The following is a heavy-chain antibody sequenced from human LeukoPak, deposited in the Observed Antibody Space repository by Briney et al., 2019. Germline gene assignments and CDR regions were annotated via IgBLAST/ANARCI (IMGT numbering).Heavy chain of an antibody. J-gene: IGHJ4*02. CDR3: AHRLSADLGGGGFDY. D-gene: IGHD3-16*01. CDR1: GFSLSTTGVG. Sequence: SGPTLVKPTQTLTLTCTFSGFSLSTTGVGVGWIRPPPGKALEWLALIYWNDDKYYSPSLKNRLTITKDTSKNQVVLTMTNMDPVDTATYRCAHRLSADLGGGGFDYWGQGILVTVSS. V-gene: IGHV2-5*01. CDR2: IYWNDDK.